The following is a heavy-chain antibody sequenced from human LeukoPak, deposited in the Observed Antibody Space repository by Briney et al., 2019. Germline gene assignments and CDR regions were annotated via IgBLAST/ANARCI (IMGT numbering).Heavy chain of an antibody. D-gene: IGHD3-22*01. CDR1: GFIFSNYG. Sequence: PGGSLRLSCAASGFIFSNYGMHWVRQAPGKGLEWVAAIQYDGSKKYYADSVKGRFTISRDNSMNTLNLQMDSLRAEDTAVYYCARGGDSSGSKRSAFDIWGQGTTVTVSS. CDR2: IQYDGSKK. J-gene: IGHJ3*02. V-gene: IGHV3-33*01. CDR3: ARGGDSSGSKRSAFDI.